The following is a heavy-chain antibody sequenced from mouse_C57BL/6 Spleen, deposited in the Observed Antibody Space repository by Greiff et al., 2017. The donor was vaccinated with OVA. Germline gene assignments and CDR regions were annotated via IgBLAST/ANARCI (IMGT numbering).Heavy chain of an antibody. D-gene: IGHD1-1*02. Sequence: EVQLQQSGPGMVKPSQSLSLTCTVTGYSITSGYDWHWIRHFPGNKLEWMGYISYSGSTNYNPSLKSRISITHDTSKNHFFLKLNSVTTKDTATDYCARREVATGRYFDVWGTGTTVTVSS. CDR2: ISYSGST. CDR1: GYSITSGYD. CDR3: ARREVATGRYFDV. V-gene: IGHV3-1*01. J-gene: IGHJ1*03.